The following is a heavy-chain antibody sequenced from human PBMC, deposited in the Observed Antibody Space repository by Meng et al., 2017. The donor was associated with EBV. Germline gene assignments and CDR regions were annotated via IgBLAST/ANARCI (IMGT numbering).Heavy chain of an antibody. Sequence: QLQLQESGPGLVKPSETLSLTCTVSGGSISSSNDYWGWIRQPPGKGLEWIGSMYYSGSTYYNPSLKSRVTISVETSKNQFSLNLSSVTAADTAVYYCARVKTFMVPDCFDPWCQGTLGTVSP. CDR3: ARVKTFMVPDCFDP. CDR2: MYYSGST. V-gene: IGHV4-39*07. J-gene: IGHJ5*02. D-gene: IGHD3-3*02. CDR1: GGSISSSNDY.